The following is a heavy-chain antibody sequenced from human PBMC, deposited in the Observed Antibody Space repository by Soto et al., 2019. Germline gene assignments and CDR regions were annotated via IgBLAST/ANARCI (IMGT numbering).Heavy chain of an antibody. CDR3: ARTGMYYDFWSGYYIDYYYGMDV. V-gene: IGHV5-51*01. CDR1: GYSFTSYW. J-gene: IGHJ6*02. CDR2: IYPGDSDT. D-gene: IGHD3-3*01. Sequence: GESLKISCKGSGYSFTSYWIGWVRQMPGKGLEWMGIIYPGDSDTRYSPSFQGQVTISADKSISTAYLQWSSLKASDTAMYYCARTGMYYDFWSGYYIDYYYGMDVWGQGTTVTVS.